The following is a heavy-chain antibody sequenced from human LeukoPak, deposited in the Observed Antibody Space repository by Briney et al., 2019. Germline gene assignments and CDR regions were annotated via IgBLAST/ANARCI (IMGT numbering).Heavy chain of an antibody. CDR2: IYYSGST. D-gene: IGHD5-18*01. J-gene: IGHJ4*02. V-gene: IGHV4-59*01. CDR3: ARDRGQGGYSYGAPLGN. CDR1: GGSISSYY. Sequence: SETLSLTCTVSGGSISSYYWSWIRQPPGKGLEWIGYIYYSGSTNYNPSHKSRVTISVDTSKNQFSLKLSSVTAADTAVYYCARDRGQGGYSYGAPLGNWGQGTLVTVSS.